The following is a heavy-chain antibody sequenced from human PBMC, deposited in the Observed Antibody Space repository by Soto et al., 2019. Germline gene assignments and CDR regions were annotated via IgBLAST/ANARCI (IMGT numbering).Heavy chain of an antibody. V-gene: IGHV3-30*03. Sequence: QVQLVESGGGVVQPGRSLRLSCAASGFTFSSYGMHWVRQAPGKGLQWVAVISYDGSNKYYADSVKGRFTISRDNPKNTLYLQMNRLRAEDTAVYYCVAGYYFGDYWGQGTLVTVSS. CDR3: VAGYYFGDY. D-gene: IGHD3-22*01. CDR2: ISYDGSNK. J-gene: IGHJ4*02. CDR1: GFTFSSYG.